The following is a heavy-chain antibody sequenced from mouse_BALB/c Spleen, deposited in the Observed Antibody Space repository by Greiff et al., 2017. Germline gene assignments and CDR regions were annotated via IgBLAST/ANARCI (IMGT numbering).Heavy chain of an antibody. CDR3: ARHTTANYFDY. CDR1: GFTFSSYT. J-gene: IGHJ2*01. CDR2: ISSGGGNT. D-gene: IGHD1-2*01. Sequence: DVMLVESGGGLVKPGGSLKLSCAASGFTFSSYTMSWVRQTPEKRLEWVATISSGGGNTYYPDSVKGRFTISRDNAKNNLYLQMSSLRSEDTALYYCARHTTANYFDYWGQGTTLTVSS. V-gene: IGHV5-9*03.